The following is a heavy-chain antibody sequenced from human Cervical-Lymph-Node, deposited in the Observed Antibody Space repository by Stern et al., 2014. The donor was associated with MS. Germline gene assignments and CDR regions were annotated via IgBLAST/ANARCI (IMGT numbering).Heavy chain of an antibody. CDR3: ARAKSNYGDY. V-gene: IGHV3-30*01. J-gene: IGHJ4*02. CDR1: GFTFSSYA. CDR2: ISYDGSNK. Sequence: VHLVESGGGVVQPGRSLRLSCAASGFTFSSYAMHWVRQAPGKGLEWVAVISYDGSNKYYADSVKGRFTISRDNSKKKLYLQMNSLRAEDTAVYYCARAKSNYGDYGAREPWSPSPQ.